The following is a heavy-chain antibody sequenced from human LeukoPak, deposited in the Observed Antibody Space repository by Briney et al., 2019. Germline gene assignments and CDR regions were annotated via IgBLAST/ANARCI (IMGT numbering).Heavy chain of an antibody. CDR1: GFTFSSYS. CDR3: ARAWREAAAFVYFHH. D-gene: IGHD6-13*01. V-gene: IGHV3-48*01. J-gene: IGHJ1*01. Sequence: GGSLGLSCAASGFTFSSYSMNWVRQAPGKRLEWVSYISASSTTIYYADSVKGRFTISRDNAKNSLYLQMNSLRAEDTAVYYCARAWREAAAFVYFHHWGQGTLVTVSS. CDR2: ISASSTTI.